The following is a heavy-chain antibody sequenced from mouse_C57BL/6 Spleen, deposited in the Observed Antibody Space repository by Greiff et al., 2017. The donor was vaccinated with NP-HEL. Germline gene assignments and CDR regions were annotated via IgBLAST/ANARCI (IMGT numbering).Heavy chain of an antibody. Sequence: QVQLQQSGAELVKPGASVKISCKASGYAFSSYWMNWVKQRPGKGLEWIGQIYPGDGDTNYNGKFKGKATLTADKSSSTAYMQLSSLTSEDSAVYFCARGGENPTWFAYWGQGTLVTVSA. CDR2: IYPGDGDT. CDR3: ARGGENPTWFAY. V-gene: IGHV1-80*01. J-gene: IGHJ3*01. CDR1: GYAFSSYW. D-gene: IGHD1-1*02.